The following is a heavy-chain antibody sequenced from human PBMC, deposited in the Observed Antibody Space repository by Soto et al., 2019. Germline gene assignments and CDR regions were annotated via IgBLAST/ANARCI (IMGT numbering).Heavy chain of an antibody. V-gene: IGHV3-13*05. J-gene: IGHJ4*02. CDR2: IDTTGAP. CDR3: VRESSDWSAVDY. CDR1: GFTVSRYD. D-gene: IGHD6-19*01. Sequence: EVQLVESGGGLVQPGGSLRLSCAASGFTVSRYDMHWVRQGTGKGLEWVSGIDTTGAPYYSGSVKGRFTISRENAKNSLFLEMDSLRPGDTAVYYCVRESSDWSAVDYWGQGTLVTVSS.